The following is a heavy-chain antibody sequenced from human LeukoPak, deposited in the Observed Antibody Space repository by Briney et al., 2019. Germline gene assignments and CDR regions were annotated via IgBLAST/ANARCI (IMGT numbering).Heavy chain of an antibody. CDR3: ARYSSSGSDY. CDR2: IYYSGST. CDR1: GGSISSGDYY. Sequence: SETLSLTCTVSGGSISSGDYYWSWIRQPPGKGLEWIGYIYYSGSTYYNPSLESRVTISVDTSKNQFSLKLSSVTAAATAVYYCARYSSSGSDYWGQGTLVTVSS. D-gene: IGHD6-6*01. V-gene: IGHV4-30-4*08. J-gene: IGHJ4*02.